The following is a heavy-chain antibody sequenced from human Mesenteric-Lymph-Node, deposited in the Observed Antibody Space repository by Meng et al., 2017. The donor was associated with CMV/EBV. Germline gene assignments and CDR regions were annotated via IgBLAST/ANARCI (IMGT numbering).Heavy chain of an antibody. CDR1: GGSFSGYY. D-gene: IGHD3-9*01. V-gene: IGHV4-34*01. CDR3: ARASRVRYFDWLLPSFDY. Sequence: SETLSLTCAVYGGSFSGYYWSWIRQPPGKGLEWIGEINHSGSTNYNPSLKSRVTISVDTSKNQFSLKLSSVTAADTAVYYCARASRVRYFDWLLPSFDYWGQGTLVTVSS. CDR2: INHSGST. J-gene: IGHJ4*02.